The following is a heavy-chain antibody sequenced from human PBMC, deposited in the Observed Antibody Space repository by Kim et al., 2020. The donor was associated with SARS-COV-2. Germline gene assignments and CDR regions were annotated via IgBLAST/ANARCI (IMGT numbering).Heavy chain of an antibody. CDR3: ANDFGDYGPLPRYGMDV. Sequence: GGSLRLSCASSGFTFSSYAMSWVRQAPGKGLEWVSVIYSGGSSTYYADSVKGRFTISRDNSKNTLYLQMNSLRAEDTAVYYCANDFGDYGPLPRYGMDVWGQGTTVTVSS. CDR2: IYSGGSST. J-gene: IGHJ6*02. D-gene: IGHD4-17*01. CDR1: GFTFSSYA. V-gene: IGHV3-23*03.